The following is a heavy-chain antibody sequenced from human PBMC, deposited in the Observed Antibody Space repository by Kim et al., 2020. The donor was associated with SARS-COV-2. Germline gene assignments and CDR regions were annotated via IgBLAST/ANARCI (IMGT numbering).Heavy chain of an antibody. V-gene: IGHV4-39*01. J-gene: IGHJ4*02. CDR3: ARQGDSSGWAFDY. Sequence: NPSIKSRVTISVDTSKNQFSLKLSSVTAADTAVYYCARQGDSSGWAFDYWGQGTLVTVSS. D-gene: IGHD6-19*01.